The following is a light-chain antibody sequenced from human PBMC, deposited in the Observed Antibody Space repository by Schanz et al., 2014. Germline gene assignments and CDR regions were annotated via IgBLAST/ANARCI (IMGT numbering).Light chain of an antibody. Sequence: EIVLTQSPGTLSLSPGERATLSCRASQSVASTYVAWYQQKPGQAPRLLISGASSRATGIPDRFSGSGSGTDFTLTISRLEPEDFAVYYCQQYGGSPMYTFGQGTKLEIK. CDR3: QQYGGSPMYT. V-gene: IGKV3-20*01. CDR1: QSVASTY. J-gene: IGKJ2*01. CDR2: GAS.